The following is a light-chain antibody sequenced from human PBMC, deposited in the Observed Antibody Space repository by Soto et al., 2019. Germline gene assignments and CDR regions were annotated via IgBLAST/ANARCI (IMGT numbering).Light chain of an antibody. CDR3: QQYNEFQYT. CDR2: DAS. J-gene: IGKJ2*01. Sequence: EIVLTQSPATLSLSPGERATLFCRASQSVSSYFAWYQQKPGQAPNLLIYDASNRATGIPARFSGSGSGTDFTLTISSLEPEDFAVYYCQQYNEFQYTFGQGTRLDI. V-gene: IGKV3-11*01. CDR1: QSVSSY.